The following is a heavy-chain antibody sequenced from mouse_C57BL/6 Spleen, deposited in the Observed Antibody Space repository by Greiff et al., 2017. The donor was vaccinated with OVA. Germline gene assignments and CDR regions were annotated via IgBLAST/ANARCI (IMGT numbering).Heavy chain of an antibody. CDR1: GYTFTSYW. V-gene: IGHV1-55*01. Sequence: QVQLQQPGAERVKPGASVKLSCKASGYTFTSYWMHWVKQRPGRGLEWIGDIYPGSGSTNYNEKFKSKATLTVDTSSSTAYMQLSSLTSEDSAVYDGARSVTTGGYAMDYWGQGTSVTVSS. CDR2: IYPGSGST. J-gene: IGHJ4*01. D-gene: IGHD2-2*01. CDR3: ARSVTTGGYAMDY.